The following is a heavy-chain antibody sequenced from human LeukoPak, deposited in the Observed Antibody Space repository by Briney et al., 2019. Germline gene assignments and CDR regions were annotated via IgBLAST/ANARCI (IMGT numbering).Heavy chain of an antibody. D-gene: IGHD6-13*01. CDR3: ASGAAGIAAAGEYYFDY. Sequence: ASVKVSCKASGYTFTGYYMHWVRQAPGQGLEWMGWINPNSGGTNYAQKFQGRVTMTRDTSISTAYMELSRLRSDDTAVYYCASGAAGIAAAGEYYFDYWGQGTLVNVSS. CDR2: INPNSGGT. V-gene: IGHV1-2*02. CDR1: GYTFTGYY. J-gene: IGHJ4*02.